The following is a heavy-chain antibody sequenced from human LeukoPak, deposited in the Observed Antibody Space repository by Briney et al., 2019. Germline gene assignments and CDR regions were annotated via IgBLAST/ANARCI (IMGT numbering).Heavy chain of an antibody. D-gene: IGHD4-17*01. CDR3: ARVYGDYEVNYYGMDV. CDR1: GGSISSSSYY. CDR2: INHSGST. J-gene: IGHJ6*02. V-gene: IGHV4-39*07. Sequence: SETLSLTCTVSGGSISSSSYYWGWIRQPPGKGLEWVGEINHSGSTNYNPSLKSRVTISVDTSKNQFSLKLSSVTAADTAVYYCARVYGDYEVNYYGMDVWGQGTTVTVSS.